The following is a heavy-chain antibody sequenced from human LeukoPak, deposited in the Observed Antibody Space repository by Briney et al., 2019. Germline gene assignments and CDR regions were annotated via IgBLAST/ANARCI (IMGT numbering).Heavy chain of an antibody. Sequence: GGSLRLSCAASGFTFSSYAMGWVRQAPGKGLEWVSAITASGGNTYYADSVKGRFTISRDNSKNTLYLQMNSLRAEDTAVYYCAKQIGYCSSTSCYDLLSFDYWGQGTLVTVSS. CDR2: ITASGGNT. D-gene: IGHD2-2*01. CDR1: GFTFSSYA. CDR3: AKQIGYCSSTSCYDLLSFDY. J-gene: IGHJ4*02. V-gene: IGHV3-23*01.